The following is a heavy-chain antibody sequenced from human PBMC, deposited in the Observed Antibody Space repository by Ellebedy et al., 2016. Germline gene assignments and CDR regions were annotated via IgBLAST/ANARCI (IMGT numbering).Heavy chain of an antibody. CDR1: GGAISDYY. CDR2: TYRFGTT. CDR3: ARAVGQGILDS. Sequence: SETLSLTCTVSGGAISDYYWSWIRRPAGKGLEWIGRTYRFGTTNYNPSLNSRVTVSLDTSRNQVSLKLRSVTAADTAVYYCARAVGQGILDSWGQGTLVTVSS. J-gene: IGHJ4*02. V-gene: IGHV4-4*07.